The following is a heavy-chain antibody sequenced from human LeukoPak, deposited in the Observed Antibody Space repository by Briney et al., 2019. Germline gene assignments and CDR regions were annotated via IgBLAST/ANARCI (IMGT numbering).Heavy chain of an antibody. CDR2: IYYSGST. J-gene: IGHJ6*03. CDR3: ARGRATVTTYYYMDV. CDR1: GGSISNYY. V-gene: IGHV4-59*13. D-gene: IGHD4-11*01. Sequence: SETLSLTCTVSGGSISNYYWSWIRQPPGKGLEWIGYIYYSGSTNYNPSLKSRVTISVDTSKNQFSLKLSSVTAADTAVYYCARGRATVTTYYYMDVWGKGTTVTVSS.